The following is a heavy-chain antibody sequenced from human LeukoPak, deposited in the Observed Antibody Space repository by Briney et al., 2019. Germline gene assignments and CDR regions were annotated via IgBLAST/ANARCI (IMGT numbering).Heavy chain of an antibody. CDR2: ISSSSGTI. Sequence: GGSLRLSCAASGFTFSSYSMNWVRQAPGKGLEWVSYISSSSGTIYYADSVKGRFTISRDNAKNSLYLQMNSLRAEDTAVYYCATGSGGNRDYWGQGTLVTVSS. CDR1: GFTFSSYS. J-gene: IGHJ4*02. V-gene: IGHV3-48*04. CDR3: ATGSGGNRDY. D-gene: IGHD3-10*01.